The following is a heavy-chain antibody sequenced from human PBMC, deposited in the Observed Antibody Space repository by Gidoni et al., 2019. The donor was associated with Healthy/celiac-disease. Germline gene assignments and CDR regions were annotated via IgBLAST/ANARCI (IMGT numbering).Heavy chain of an antibody. Sequence: QVQLQESGPGLVKPSETLSLTCTVSVGSINNYYWSWIRQPPGQGLEWIGYMYYSGTTSYNPSLKSRVTMSVDTSKNQVSLNLISVNPADTAVYYCARHYPSHYYFDVWGKGTTVTVFS. D-gene: IGHD1-26*01. CDR2: MYYSGTT. CDR1: VGSINNYY. CDR3: ARHYPSHYYFDV. V-gene: IGHV4-59*01. J-gene: IGHJ6*03.